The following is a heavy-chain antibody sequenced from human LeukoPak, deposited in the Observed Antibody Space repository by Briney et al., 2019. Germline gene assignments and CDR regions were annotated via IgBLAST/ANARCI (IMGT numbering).Heavy chain of an antibody. CDR1: GGSISSYY. Sequence: SETLSLTCTVSGGSISSYYWSWIRQPPGKGLEWIGYIYYSGSTNYNPSLKSRVTISVDTSKNQFSLKLSSVTAADTAVYYCAGTTLRYFDWLNGGSLDPWGQGTLVTVSS. J-gene: IGHJ5*02. CDR3: AGTTLRYFDWLNGGSLDP. CDR2: IYYSGST. V-gene: IGHV4-59*08. D-gene: IGHD3-9*01.